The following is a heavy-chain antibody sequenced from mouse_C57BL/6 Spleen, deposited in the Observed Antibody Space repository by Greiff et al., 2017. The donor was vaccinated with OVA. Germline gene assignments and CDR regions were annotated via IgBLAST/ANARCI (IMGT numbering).Heavy chain of an antibody. J-gene: IGHJ1*03. CDR3: ARGGWEGSYWYFDV. V-gene: IGHV1-82*01. CDR1: GYAFSSSW. Sequence: QVQLKESGPELVKPGASVKISCKASGYAFSSSWMNWVKQRPGKGLEWIGRIYPGDGDTNYNGKFKGKATLTADKSSSTAYMQLSSLTSEDSAVYFGARGGWEGSYWYFDVWGTGTTVTVSS. CDR2: IYPGDGDT. D-gene: IGHD3-3*01.